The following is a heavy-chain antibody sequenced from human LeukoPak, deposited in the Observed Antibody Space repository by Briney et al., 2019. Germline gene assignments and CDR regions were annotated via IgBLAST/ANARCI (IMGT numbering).Heavy chain of an antibody. D-gene: IGHD4-11*01. J-gene: IGHJ6*02. CDR3: ARERLQSVYYYGMDV. CDR2: INPSGGST. CDR1: GYTFTSYY. Sequence: ASVKVSCKASGYTFTSYYMHWVRQAPGQGLEWMGIINPSGGSTSYAQKFQGRVTMTRDTSTSTVCMELSSLRSEDTAVYYCARERLQSVYYYGMDVWGQGTTVTVSS. V-gene: IGHV1-46*01.